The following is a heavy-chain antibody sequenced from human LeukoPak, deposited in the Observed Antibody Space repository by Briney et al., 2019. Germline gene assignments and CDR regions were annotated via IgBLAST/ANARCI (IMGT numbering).Heavy chain of an antibody. V-gene: IGHV3-30-3*01. J-gene: IGHJ4*02. CDR3: ARDGGYGSVYYFDY. Sequence: GGSLRLSCAASGFTFSSYAMHWVRQAPGKGLEWVAVISYDGSNKYYADSVKGRFTIPRDNSKNTLYLQMNSLRAEDTAVYYCARDGGYGSVYYFDYWGQGTLVTVSS. CDR2: ISYDGSNK. D-gene: IGHD3-10*01. CDR1: GFTFSSYA.